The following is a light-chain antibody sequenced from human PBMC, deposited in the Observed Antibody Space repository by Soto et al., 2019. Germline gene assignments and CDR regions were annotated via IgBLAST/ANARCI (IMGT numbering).Light chain of an antibody. CDR3: QQYNNWPRT. V-gene: IGKV3-15*01. J-gene: IGKJ2*01. CDR2: GAS. CDR1: HSVSSN. Sequence: EIVMTQSPATLSVSPGESATASCRASHSVSSNLAWYQQKPGQAPRLLIYGASTRATGIPARFSGSGSGTEFTLTIGSLQSEDFAVYYCQQYNNWPRTFGQGTKLEIK.